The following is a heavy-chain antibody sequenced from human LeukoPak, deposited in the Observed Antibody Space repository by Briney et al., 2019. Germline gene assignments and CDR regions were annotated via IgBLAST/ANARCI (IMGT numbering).Heavy chain of an antibody. V-gene: IGHV4-30-4*08. Sequence: SETLSLTCTVSGGSISSGDYYWSWIRQPPGKGLEWIGYIYYSGSTYYDPSLKSRLTISVDTSKNQFSLDLSSVTAADTAVYYCASVRLMSSFGGLIVPYYFDFWGQGALVTVSS. CDR3: ASVRLMSSFGGLIVPYYFDF. CDR2: IYYSGST. J-gene: IGHJ4*02. D-gene: IGHD3-16*02. CDR1: GGSISSGDYY.